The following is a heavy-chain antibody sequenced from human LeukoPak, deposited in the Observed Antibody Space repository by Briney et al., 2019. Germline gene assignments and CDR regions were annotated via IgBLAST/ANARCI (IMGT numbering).Heavy chain of an antibody. CDR1: GGSISSYY. D-gene: IGHD3-22*01. V-gene: IGHV4-59*08. Sequence: NSSETLSLTCTVSGGSISSYYWSWIRQPPGKGLEWIGYIYYSGSTNYNPSPKSRVTISVDTSKNQFSLKLSSVTAADTAVYYCARRGTGDVSSGCFDYWGQGTLVTVSS. CDR2: IYYSGST. J-gene: IGHJ4*02. CDR3: ARRGTGDVSSGCFDY.